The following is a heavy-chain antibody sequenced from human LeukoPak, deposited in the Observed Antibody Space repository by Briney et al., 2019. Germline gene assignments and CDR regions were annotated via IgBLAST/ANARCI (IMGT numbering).Heavy chain of an antibody. Sequence: SGGSLRLSCGASGFTFNNYAMNWVHQTPGKGLEWVAFIRYDGSNKYYADSVKGRFTISRDNSKNTLYLQMNSLRAEDTAVYYCARYYYDSDPWAFDIWGQGTMVTVSS. CDR1: GFTFNNYA. CDR3: ARYYYDSDPWAFDI. CDR2: IRYDGSNK. D-gene: IGHD3-22*01. J-gene: IGHJ3*02. V-gene: IGHV3-30*02.